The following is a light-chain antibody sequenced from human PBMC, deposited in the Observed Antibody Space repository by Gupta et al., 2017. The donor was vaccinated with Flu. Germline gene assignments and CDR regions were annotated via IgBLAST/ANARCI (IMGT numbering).Light chain of an antibody. Sequence: DIVMTQSPLSLPVTPGEPASISCRSSQSLLHSNGYNYLDWYLQKPGQSPQLLIYLGSNRASGVPYRVSGSGSGTEFTLKISRVEAEDVGVYYCMQALQTPPTFGQGTRLEIK. CDR2: LGS. CDR1: QSLLHSNGYNY. CDR3: MQALQTPPT. V-gene: IGKV2-28*01. J-gene: IGKJ5*01.